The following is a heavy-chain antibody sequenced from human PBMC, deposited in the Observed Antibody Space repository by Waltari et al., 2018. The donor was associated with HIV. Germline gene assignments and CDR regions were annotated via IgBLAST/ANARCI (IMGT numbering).Heavy chain of an antibody. CDR1: GFPFSSYG. CDR2: IWYDGSNK. CDR3: ARDYGDYANYYYYGMDV. D-gene: IGHD4-17*01. J-gene: IGHJ6*02. Sequence: QVQLVESGGGVVQPGRSLRLSCAASGFPFSSYGMHWVRTAPGKGLEWVAVIWYDGSNKYYADSVKGRFTISRDNSKNTLYLQMNSLRADDTAVYYCARDYGDYANYYYYGMDVWGQGTTVTVSS. V-gene: IGHV3-33*08.